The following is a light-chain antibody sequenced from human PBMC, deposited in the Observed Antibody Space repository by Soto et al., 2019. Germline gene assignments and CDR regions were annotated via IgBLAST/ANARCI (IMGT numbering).Light chain of an antibody. CDR3: QQYGSSRT. J-gene: IGKJ1*01. Sequence: EIVLTQSPGTLSLSPGERATLSCRASQSVSSSYLAGYQQKPGQAPRLLIYGASSRATGIPDRFSGSGSGTDFTLTISRLEPEDFAVYYCQQYGSSRTFGQGNKVEIK. V-gene: IGKV3-20*01. CDR1: QSVSSSY. CDR2: GAS.